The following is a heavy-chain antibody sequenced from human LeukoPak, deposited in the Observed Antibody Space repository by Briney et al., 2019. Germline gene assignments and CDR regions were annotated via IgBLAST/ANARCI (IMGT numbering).Heavy chain of an antibody. CDR2: ISGYNGNT. CDR3: AVGSIVGADGYFDY. D-gene: IGHD1-26*01. V-gene: IGHV1-18*01. Sequence: ASVKVSCKASSYTFNSYGICWVRQAPGLGLEWMGWISGYNGNTNNAEEVQDRVTMTTDTSTSTAYMELRSLRSDDTAVYYCAVGSIVGADGYFDYWGQGTLVTVSS. J-gene: IGHJ4*02. CDR1: SYTFNSYG.